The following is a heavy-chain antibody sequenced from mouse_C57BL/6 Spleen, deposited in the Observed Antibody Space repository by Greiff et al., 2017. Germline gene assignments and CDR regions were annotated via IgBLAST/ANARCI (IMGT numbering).Heavy chain of an antibody. CDR1: GYTFTGYW. J-gene: IGHJ4*01. Sequence: QVQLKESGAELMKPGASVKLSCKATGYTFTGYWLEWVKQRPGHGLEWIGEILPGSGSTNYNEKFKGKATFTADTSSNTAYMQLSSLTTEDSAIXYCARGGYYYGSSWNYAMDYWGQGTSVTVSS. CDR2: ILPGSGST. D-gene: IGHD1-1*01. CDR3: ARGGYYYGSSWNYAMDY. V-gene: IGHV1-9*01.